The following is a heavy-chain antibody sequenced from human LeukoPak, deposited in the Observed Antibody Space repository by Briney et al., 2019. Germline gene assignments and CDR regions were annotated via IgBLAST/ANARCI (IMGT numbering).Heavy chain of an antibody. Sequence: SVTVSCKASGGTFSSYAISWVRQAPGQGLEWMGGIIPIFGTANYAQKFQGRVTITADESTSTAYMELSSLRSEDTAVYYCARRVGATGWFDPWGQGTLVTVSS. J-gene: IGHJ5*02. V-gene: IGHV1-69*13. CDR2: IIPIFGTA. CDR3: ARRVGATGWFDP. CDR1: GGTFSSYA. D-gene: IGHD1-26*01.